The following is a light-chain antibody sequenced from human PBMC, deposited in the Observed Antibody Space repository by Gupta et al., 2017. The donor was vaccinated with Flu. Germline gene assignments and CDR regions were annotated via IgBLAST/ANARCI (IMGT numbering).Light chain of an antibody. CDR3: QQLNSYPTWT. CDR2: AAS. V-gene: IGKV1-9*01. Sequence: SFLSASVGDRVTITCRASQGISSYLAWCQQKPGKAPKLLIYAASTLQSGVPSRFSGSGSGTEFTLTISSLQPEDFATYYCQQLNSYPTWTFGQGTKVEIK. CDR1: QGISSY. J-gene: IGKJ1*01.